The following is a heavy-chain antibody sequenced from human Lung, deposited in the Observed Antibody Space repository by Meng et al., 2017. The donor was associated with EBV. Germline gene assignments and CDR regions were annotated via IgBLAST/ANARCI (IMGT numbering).Heavy chain of an antibody. Sequence: GPGLAKPSQALSLTCTVSGGSISSCGYYWSWIRQPPGKGLEWIGYIYHSGSTYYNPSLKSRVTISVDRSKNQFSLKLSSVTAADTAVYYCARGITMVRGVPGHWFDPWGQGTLVTVSS. CDR2: IYHSGST. J-gene: IGHJ5*02. CDR3: ARGITMVRGVPGHWFDP. V-gene: IGHV4-30-2*01. CDR1: GGSISSCGYY. D-gene: IGHD3-10*01.